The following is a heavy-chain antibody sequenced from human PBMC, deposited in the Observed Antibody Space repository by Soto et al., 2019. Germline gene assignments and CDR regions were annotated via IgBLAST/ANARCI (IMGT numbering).Heavy chain of an antibody. D-gene: IGHD4-17*01. CDR3: ARASNSDYGDSEKPDYFDY. J-gene: IGHJ4*02. V-gene: IGHV1-46*03. CDR2: INPSGGST. CDR1: GYTFTSYY. Sequence: GASVKVSCKASGYTFTSYYMHWVRQAPGQGLEWMGIINPSGGSTSYAQKFQGRVTMTRDTSTSTVYMELSSLRSEDTAVYYCARASNSDYGDSEKPDYFDYWGQGTLVTVSS.